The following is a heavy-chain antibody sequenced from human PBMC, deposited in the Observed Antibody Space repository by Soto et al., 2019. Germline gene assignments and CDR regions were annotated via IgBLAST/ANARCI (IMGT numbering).Heavy chain of an antibody. V-gene: IGHV4-39*01. CDR1: GDSISGSPYY. CDR2: IFHDGYI. CDR3: ARLQTAVPHY. Sequence: QVQLQESGPGLVMPSETLSLTCSVSGDSISGSPYYWGWIRQPPGKRLEWIGSIFHDGYIVYTPSLKSRVTRSVDTSKNQFSLKLTSVAAADTAIYFCARLQTAVPHYWGQGILVTVSS. D-gene: IGHD6-19*01. J-gene: IGHJ4*02.